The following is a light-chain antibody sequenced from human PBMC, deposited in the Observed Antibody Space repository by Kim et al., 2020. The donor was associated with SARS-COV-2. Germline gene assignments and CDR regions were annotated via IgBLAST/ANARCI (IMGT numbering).Light chain of an antibody. J-gene: IGLJ3*02. CDR2: DVS. V-gene: IGLV2-14*03. CDR1: SSDVSAYKY. CDR3: SSYTTGGV. Sequence: PGQSITSSASGTSSDVSAYKYVSWFQQHPGQPPKFFIFDVSNRPSGVSTRFSGAKSGNTASLTISGLQAEDEADYYCSSYTTGGVFGGGTQLTVL.